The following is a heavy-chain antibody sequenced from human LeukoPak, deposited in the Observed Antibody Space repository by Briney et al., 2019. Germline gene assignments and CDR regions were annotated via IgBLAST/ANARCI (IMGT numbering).Heavy chain of an antibody. CDR2: ISGSGGST. D-gene: IGHD6-13*01. J-gene: IGHJ4*02. Sequence: GGSLRLSCAASGFTFSSYAMSWVRQAPGKGLEWVSAISGSGGSTYYADSVKGRFTISRDNSKNTLFLQMNSLRAEDTAVYYCARDISSGIAAAGTRGGFFDYWGQGTLVTVSS. V-gene: IGHV3-23*01. CDR3: ARDISSGIAAAGTRGGFFDY. CDR1: GFTFSSYA.